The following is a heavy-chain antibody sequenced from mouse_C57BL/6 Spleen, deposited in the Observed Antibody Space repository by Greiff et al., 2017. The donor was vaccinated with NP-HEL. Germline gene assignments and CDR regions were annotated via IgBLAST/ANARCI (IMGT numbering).Heavy chain of an antibody. CDR3: ARGEGSGYVGFAY. J-gene: IGHJ3*01. V-gene: IGHV1-59*01. D-gene: IGHD3-2*02. Sequence: VQLQQPGAELVRPGTSVKLSCKASGYTFTSYWMHWVKQRPGQGLEWIGVIDPSDSYTNYNQKFKGKATLTVDTSSSTAYMQLSSLTSEDSAVDYCARGEGSGYVGFAYWGQGTLVTVSA. CDR2: IDPSDSYT. CDR1: GYTFTSYW.